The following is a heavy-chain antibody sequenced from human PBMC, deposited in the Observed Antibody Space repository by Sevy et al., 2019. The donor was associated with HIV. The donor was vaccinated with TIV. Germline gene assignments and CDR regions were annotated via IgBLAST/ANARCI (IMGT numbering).Heavy chain of an antibody. CDR3: ARLPTGLQSFNYLLSTYFDS. CDR2: IKHDGSEK. CDR1: GFSFNNHW. D-gene: IGHD3-9*01. J-gene: IGHJ4*02. Sequence: GGSLRLSCAASGFSFNNHWMSWVRQAPEKGLEWVANIKHDGSEKYYADSLEGRFAVSRDNAKNSLFLQINSLRVEDTAVYFCARLPTGLQSFNYLLSTYFDSWGQGTLVTVPS. V-gene: IGHV3-7*01.